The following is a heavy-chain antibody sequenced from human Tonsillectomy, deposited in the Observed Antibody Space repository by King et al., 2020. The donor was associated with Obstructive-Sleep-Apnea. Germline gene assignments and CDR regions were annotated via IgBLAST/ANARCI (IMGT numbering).Heavy chain of an antibody. D-gene: IGHD6-19*01. V-gene: IGHV4-39*07. CDR3: ARDSRGRGMPVA. CDR1: GDSVSSNSYY. Sequence: MQLQESGPGLVKPSETLSLTCTVSGDSVSSNSYYWGWIRQPPGKGLQWIGTFYYTGNTYYNPSLKSRVTISVDTSKNQFSLKLSSVTAADTAMYYCARDSRGRGMPVAWGEGTLVTVSS. J-gene: IGHJ4*02. CDR2: FYYTGNT.